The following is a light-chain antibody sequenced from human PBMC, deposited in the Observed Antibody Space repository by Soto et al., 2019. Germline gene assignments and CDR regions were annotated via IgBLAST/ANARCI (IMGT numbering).Light chain of an antibody. V-gene: IGKV3-20*01. Sequence: EIVLTQSPGSLSLSPGEKATLSCGASQSVSNTFFAWYQQRPGQAPRLLMYSASSRATGIPERFSGSGSGTDFTLTISRLEPEDFGVYYCQQFESSVTFGQGTKVEIK. J-gene: IGKJ1*01. CDR3: QQFESSVT. CDR2: SAS. CDR1: QSVSNTF.